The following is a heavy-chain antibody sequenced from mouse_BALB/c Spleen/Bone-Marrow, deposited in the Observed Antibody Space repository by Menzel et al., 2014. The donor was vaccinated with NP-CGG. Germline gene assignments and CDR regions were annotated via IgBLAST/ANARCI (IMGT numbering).Heavy chain of an antibody. CDR1: GFNIKDTY. Sequence: EVQLQQSGAELVKPGASVKLSCTASGFNIKDTYMHWVKQRPEQGLEWIGRIDPANGNTKYDPKFQGKATITADTSSNTAYLQLSSMTSEDTAGYYCATYYRYDRRFAYWGQGTLVTVSA. CDR2: IDPANGNT. J-gene: IGHJ3*01. D-gene: IGHD2-14*01. V-gene: IGHV14-3*02. CDR3: ATYYRYDRRFAY.